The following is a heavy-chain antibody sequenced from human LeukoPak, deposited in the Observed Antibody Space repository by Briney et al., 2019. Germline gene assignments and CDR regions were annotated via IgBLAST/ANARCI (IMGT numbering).Heavy chain of an antibody. CDR3: ATGGALGGHFPY. Sequence: GSLRLSCVVAGFPFIDSTMTWVRQAAGKGPEWVAKMKEDGSEIEYVDSVKGRFTISRDNAKNSLYLQMNYLRAEDTAVYYCATGGALGGHFPYWGQGTLVIVSS. J-gene: IGHJ4*02. V-gene: IGHV3-7*01. CDR2: MKEDGSEI. CDR1: GFPFIDST. D-gene: IGHD2-8*02.